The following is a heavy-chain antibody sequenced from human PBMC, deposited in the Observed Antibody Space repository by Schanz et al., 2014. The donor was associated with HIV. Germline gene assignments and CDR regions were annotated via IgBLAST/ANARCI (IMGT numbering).Heavy chain of an antibody. CDR1: GFSFRTFC. J-gene: IGHJ4*02. CDR3: ARGFQGFDY. CDR2: IYYDGTNK. D-gene: IGHD3-10*01. V-gene: IGHV3-33*01. Sequence: QVQLVESGGGVVQPGRSLRLSCVASGFSFRTFCMHWDPQAPGKGLEGVALIYYDGTNKYYTDSVKGRFTISRDNSKNTLYLQMNSLRAEDTSVYYCARGFQGFDYWGQGTLVTVSS.